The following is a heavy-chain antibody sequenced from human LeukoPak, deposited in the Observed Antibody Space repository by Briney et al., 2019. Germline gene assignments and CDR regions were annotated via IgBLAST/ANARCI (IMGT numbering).Heavy chain of an antibody. CDR2: MNPNSGNT. Sequence: ASVKVSCKASGYTFTSYDINWVRQATGQGLEWMGWMNPNSGNTGYAQKFQGRVTMTRNTSISTAYMELSSLRSEDTAVYYCARGIGKWLVRGFDYWGQGTPVTVSS. J-gene: IGHJ4*02. CDR1: GYTFTSYD. CDR3: ARGIGKWLVRGFDY. D-gene: IGHD6-19*01. V-gene: IGHV1-8*01.